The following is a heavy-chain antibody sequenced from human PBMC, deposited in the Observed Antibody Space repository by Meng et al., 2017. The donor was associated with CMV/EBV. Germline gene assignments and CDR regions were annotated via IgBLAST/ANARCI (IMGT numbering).Heavy chain of an antibody. J-gene: IGHJ5*02. CDR1: GGSSSGYY. Sequence: AVYGGSSSGYYWSWIRQPPGKGLEWIGEINHSGSTNYNPSLKSRVTISVDTSKNQFSLKLSSVTAADTAVYYCARCLKSYRGAWFDPWGQGTLVTVSS. V-gene: IGHV4-34*01. CDR2: INHSGST. D-gene: IGHD1-1*01. CDR3: ARCLKSYRGAWFDP.